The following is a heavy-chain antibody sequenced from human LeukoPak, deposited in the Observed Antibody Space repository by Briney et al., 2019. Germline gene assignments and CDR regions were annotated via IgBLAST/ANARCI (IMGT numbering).Heavy chain of an antibody. CDR1: GFTFDDYA. CDR3: ASEWPGF. J-gene: IGHJ4*02. D-gene: IGHD2-8*01. CDR2: ISWNSGSI. V-gene: IGHV3-9*01. Sequence: GRSLRLSCAASGFTFDDYAMHWVRQAPGKGLEWVSGISWNSGSIGYADSVKGRFTISRDNAKNSLYLQMNSLRAEDTAVYYCASEWPGFWGQGTLVTVSS.